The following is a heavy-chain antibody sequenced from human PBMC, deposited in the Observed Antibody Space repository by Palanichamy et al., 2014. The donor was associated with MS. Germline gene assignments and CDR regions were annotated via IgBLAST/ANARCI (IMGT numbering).Heavy chain of an antibody. CDR3: ARGPPSIAARLDY. V-gene: IGHV1-2*02. Sequence: QVQLVQSGAAVKEPGGPVKVSCKAYGYTFTNYYMHWVRQAPGQGLEWMGWINLYSGGTKYAQTFQGRVTMTRDTSLNTADLEVRNLKSDDTAVFYCARGPPSIAARLDYWGQGAPVTVSS. CDR1: GYTFTNYY. D-gene: IGHD6-6*01. CDR2: INLYSGGT. J-gene: IGHJ4*02.